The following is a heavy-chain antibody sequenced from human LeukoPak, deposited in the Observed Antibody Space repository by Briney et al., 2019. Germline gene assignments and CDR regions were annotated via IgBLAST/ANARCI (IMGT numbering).Heavy chain of an antibody. J-gene: IGHJ4*02. CDR1: GHSITSGYY. D-gene: IGHD3-3*02. V-gene: IGHV4-38-2*02. CDR3: ARDVSPTDF. CDR2: IYHSGST. Sequence: PSETLSLTCTVSGHSITSGYYWGWIRLPPGKGLEWLGSIYHSGSTFYNPSLKSRVTISVDTSKNQFSLKLNSVTAADTAIYYCARDVSPTDFWGQGTLVTVSS.